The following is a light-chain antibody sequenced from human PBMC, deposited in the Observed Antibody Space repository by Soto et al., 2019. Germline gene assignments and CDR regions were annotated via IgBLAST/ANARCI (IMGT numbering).Light chain of an antibody. V-gene: IGLV2-14*01. CDR2: EVS. CDR3: SSYTSSSTLEV. Sequence: QSVLTLPASVSRSPGQSITIPCTGTSSDVGGYNYVSWYQQHPGKAPKLMIYEVSNRPSGVSNRFSGSKSGNMASLTISGLQAEDEADYYCSSYTSSSTLEVFGTGTKVTV. CDR1: SSDVGGYNY. J-gene: IGLJ1*01.